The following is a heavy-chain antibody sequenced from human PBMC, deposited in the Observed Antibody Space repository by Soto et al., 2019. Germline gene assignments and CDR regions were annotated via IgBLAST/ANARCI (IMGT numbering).Heavy chain of an antibody. CDR2: IYYSGST. V-gene: IGHV4-31*03. D-gene: IGHD3-10*01. J-gene: IGHJ5*02. CDR3: ARLDGSGFPFFPNWFDP. Sequence: QVQLQESGPGLVKPSQTLSLTCTVSGGSISSGGYYWSWIRQHPGKGREWIGYIYYSGSTYYNPSLKSRVTISVDTSKNQFSLRLSSVTAADTAVYYCARLDGSGFPFFPNWFDPWGQGSLVTVSS. CDR1: GGSISSGGYY.